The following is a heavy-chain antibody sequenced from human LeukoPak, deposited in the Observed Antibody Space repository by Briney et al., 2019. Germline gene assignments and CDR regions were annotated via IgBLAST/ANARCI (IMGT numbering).Heavy chain of an antibody. V-gene: IGHV3-23*01. CDR1: GFSFSSYW. CDR3: AKNGDRGAYCSGGSCYPYYYYYIDV. Sequence: GGSLRLSCAASGFSFSSYWMSWVRQAPGKGLEWVSAISATGGTTYYADSVKGRFTISRDNSKNTLYLQMNSLRAEDTAIYYCAKNGDRGAYCSGGSCYPYYYYYIDVWGKGTTVTISS. CDR2: ISATGGTT. J-gene: IGHJ6*03. D-gene: IGHD2-15*01.